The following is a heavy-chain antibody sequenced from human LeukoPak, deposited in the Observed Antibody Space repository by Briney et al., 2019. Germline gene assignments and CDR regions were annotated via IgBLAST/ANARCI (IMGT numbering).Heavy chain of an antibody. CDR3: ARLSGRDFDF. CDR1: GYGFTTYW. Sequence: GESLKISCNIGGYGFTTYWIGWVRLMSGEGLEWMGIIYPGDSETRYSPSFQGQVTMSVDKSISTAYLQWSSLKSSDTAMYYCARLSGRDFDFWGQGTLVTVSS. J-gene: IGHJ4*02. CDR2: IYPGDSET. D-gene: IGHD1-26*01. V-gene: IGHV5-51*01.